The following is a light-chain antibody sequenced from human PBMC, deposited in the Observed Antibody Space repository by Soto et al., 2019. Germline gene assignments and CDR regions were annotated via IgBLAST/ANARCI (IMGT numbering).Light chain of an antibody. J-gene: IGLJ2*01. CDR3: SSLTSTNTLA. CDR2: EVS. CDR1: SSDVGGYNY. Sequence: QSALTQPASVSGSPGQSITLSCTGTSSDVGGYNYVSWYQQHPGKAPKLMIYEVSYRPSGVSNRFSVSKSGNTASLTISGLQAEDEAGYYCSSLTSTNTLAFGGGTKLTVL. V-gene: IGLV2-14*01.